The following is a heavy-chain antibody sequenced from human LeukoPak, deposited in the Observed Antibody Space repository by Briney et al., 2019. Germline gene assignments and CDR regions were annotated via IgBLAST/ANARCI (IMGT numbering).Heavy chain of an antibody. V-gene: IGHV4-34*01. J-gene: IGHJ6*02. Sequence: SETLSLTCAVYGGSFSGYYWSWIRQPPGKGLEWIGEINHSGSTNYNPSLKSRVTISVDTSKNQFSLKLSSVTAADTTVYYCAREDRYCSGGSCYYYYYGMDVWGQGTTVTVSS. CDR2: INHSGST. CDR1: GGSFSGYY. CDR3: AREDRYCSGGSCYYYYYGMDV. D-gene: IGHD2-15*01.